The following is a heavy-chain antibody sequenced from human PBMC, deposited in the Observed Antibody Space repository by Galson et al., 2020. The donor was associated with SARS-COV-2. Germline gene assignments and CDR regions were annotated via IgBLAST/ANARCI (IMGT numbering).Heavy chain of an antibody. CDR2: IRSKTYGGAA. J-gene: IGHJ4*02. CDR3: SRGDTGGYYDGLFEY. V-gene: IGHV3-49*03. D-gene: IGHD3-22*01. CDR1: GFPFGDHG. Sequence: GGSLRLSCAASGFPFGDHGLGWFRRAPGKGLEYINFIRSKTYGGAAEYAASVEGRFTISRDDSNSIVYLQMSSLKTEDTGVYYCSRGDTGGYYDGLFEYWGQGTLVTVSS.